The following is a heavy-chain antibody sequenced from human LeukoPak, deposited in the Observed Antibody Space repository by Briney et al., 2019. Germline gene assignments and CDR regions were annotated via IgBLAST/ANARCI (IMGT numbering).Heavy chain of an antibody. J-gene: IGHJ4*02. D-gene: IGHD4-23*01. CDR1: GFTFSSYS. Sequence: PGGSLRLSCVASGFTFSSYSMNWVRQAPGKGLEWVSSTSRAGDYTYSEDSVKGRFTISRDNAKNSLYLQMNSLRAEDTAVYYCARAWGLNDYGGNSVRYWGQGTLVTVSS. V-gene: IGHV3-21*01. CDR3: ARAWGLNDYGGNSVRY. CDR2: TSRAGDYT.